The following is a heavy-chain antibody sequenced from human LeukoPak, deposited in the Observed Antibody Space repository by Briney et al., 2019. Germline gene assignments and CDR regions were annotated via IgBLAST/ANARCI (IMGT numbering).Heavy chain of an antibody. J-gene: IGHJ6*02. CDR1: GGSIDNSH. CDR2: IYNRGTT. D-gene: IGHD2-2*01. Sequence: SETLSLTCTVSGGSIDNSHWTWIGQSPGKGLEWIGCIYNRGTTIYKPSLRSRLTISVDTSKNQLSLRLSSVTAAETAAYFCARDSPTSPPAYYGMDVWGRGTTVTVSS. CDR3: ARDSPTSPPAYYGMDV. V-gene: IGHV4-59*12.